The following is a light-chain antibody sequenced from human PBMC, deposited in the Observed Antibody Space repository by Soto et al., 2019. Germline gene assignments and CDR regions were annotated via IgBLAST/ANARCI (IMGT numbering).Light chain of an antibody. Sequence: EIVLTQSPATLSLSPGERATLSCRASQSVSNYLAWYQQKPGQAPRPLIYDASNRATGIPARFSGSGSGTDFTLTISSLEPEDFAVYYCQQRSSWPPALTFGGGTKVDIK. V-gene: IGKV3-11*01. CDR2: DAS. CDR3: QQRSSWPPALT. CDR1: QSVSNY. J-gene: IGKJ4*01.